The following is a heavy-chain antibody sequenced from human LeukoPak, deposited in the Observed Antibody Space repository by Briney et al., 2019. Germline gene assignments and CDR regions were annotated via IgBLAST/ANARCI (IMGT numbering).Heavy chain of an antibody. CDR2: IIPIFGTA. CDR1: GGTFSSYA. CDR3: AREAVAGSFDY. Sequence: EASVTVSFKASGGTFSSYAISWVRQAPGQGLEWMGGIIPIFGTANYAQKFQGRVTITADESTSTAYMELSSLRSEDTAVYYCAREAVAGSFDYWGQGTLVTVSS. V-gene: IGHV1-69*01. D-gene: IGHD6-19*01. J-gene: IGHJ4*02.